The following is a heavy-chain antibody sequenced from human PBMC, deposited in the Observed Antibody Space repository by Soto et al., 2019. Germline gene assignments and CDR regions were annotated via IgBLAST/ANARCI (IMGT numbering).Heavy chain of an antibody. CDR3: AKDVVATIMPEYFQH. CDR1: GYTFTSYY. CDR2: INPSGGST. D-gene: IGHD5-12*01. V-gene: IGHV1-46*01. J-gene: IGHJ1*01. Sequence: ASVKVSCKASGYTFTSYYMHWVRQAPGQGLEWMGIINPSGGSTSYAQKFQGRVTMTRDTSTSTVYMELSSLRAEDTGVYYCAKDVVATIMPEYFQHWGQGTLVTVSS.